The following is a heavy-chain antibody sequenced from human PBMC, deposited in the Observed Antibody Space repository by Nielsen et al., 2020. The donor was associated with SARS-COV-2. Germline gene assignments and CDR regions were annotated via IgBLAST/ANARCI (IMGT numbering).Heavy chain of an antibody. CDR3: ATPFFSGNFPGDPFDS. D-gene: IGHD1-26*01. V-gene: IGHV4-39*01. CDR1: GGSISTSSHS. J-gene: IGHJ4*02. Sequence: SETLSLTCTVSGGSISTSSHSWGWIRQPPGKGLEWIGTIYSSGTTYYGPSLRSRVTISIDRFKNRFSLRLSSVTAADTATYYCATPFFSGNFPGDPFDSWGQGILVTVSS. CDR2: IYSSGTT.